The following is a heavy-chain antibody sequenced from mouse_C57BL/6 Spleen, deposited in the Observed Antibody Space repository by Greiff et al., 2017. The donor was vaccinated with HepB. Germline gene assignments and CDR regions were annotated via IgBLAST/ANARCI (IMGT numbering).Heavy chain of an antibody. Sequence: QVQLQQPGAELVKPGASVKMSCKASGYTFTSYWITWVKHRPGQGLEWIGDIYPGSGSTNYNEKFKSKATLTVDTSSSTAYMQLSSLTSEDSAVYYCARWLLAYAMDYWGQGTSVTVSS. CDR2: IYPGSGST. J-gene: IGHJ4*01. D-gene: IGHD2-3*01. V-gene: IGHV1-55*01. CDR1: GYTFTSYW. CDR3: ARWLLAYAMDY.